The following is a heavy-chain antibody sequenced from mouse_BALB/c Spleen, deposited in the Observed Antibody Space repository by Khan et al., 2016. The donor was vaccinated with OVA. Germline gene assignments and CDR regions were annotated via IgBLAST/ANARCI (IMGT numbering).Heavy chain of an antibody. CDR1: GYIFTNYV. D-gene: IGHD4-1*01. CDR3: ARGNWQSYYVDY. J-gene: IGHJ2*01. Sequence: IQLVQSGPELVKPGASVKMSCKASGYIFTNYVLHWVKQKSGQGLEWIGNINPYNGGTKYTEKFKGKATLDSDKSSLTAYIELSSLTSEDSAVYYCARGNWQSYYVDYWGQGTTLTLSS. V-gene: IGHV1S136*01. CDR2: INPYNGGT.